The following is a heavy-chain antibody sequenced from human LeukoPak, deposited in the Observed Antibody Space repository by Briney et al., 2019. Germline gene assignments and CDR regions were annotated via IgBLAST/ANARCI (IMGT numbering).Heavy chain of an antibody. CDR1: GFTFGSYW. Sequence: GGSLRLSCAASGFTFGSYWMHWVRQAPGKGVMWVSRINSDGSSITYADSVKGRFTISRDNAKNTLYLQMHSLRVEDTAVYYCVREGRVSGYDFDYWGQGDLVTVSS. CDR3: VREGRVSGYDFDY. V-gene: IGHV3-74*03. CDR2: INSDGSSI. D-gene: IGHD5-12*01. J-gene: IGHJ4*02.